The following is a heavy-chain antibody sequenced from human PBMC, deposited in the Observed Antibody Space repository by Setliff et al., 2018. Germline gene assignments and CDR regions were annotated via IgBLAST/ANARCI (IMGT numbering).Heavy chain of an antibody. D-gene: IGHD1-1*01. CDR1: GGSLSSFY. V-gene: IGHV4-59*12. J-gene: IGHJ6*03. Sequence: LSETLSLTCTVSGGSLSSFYWSWIRQSPGRGLDWIGYIDHSGGSDYNPFLKSRVSISLDTSKNQFSLKLISVTAADTAVYYCARANKKLDYYYYYYMDVWGKGTTVTVSS. CDR2: IDHSGGS. CDR3: ARANKKLDYYYYYYMDV.